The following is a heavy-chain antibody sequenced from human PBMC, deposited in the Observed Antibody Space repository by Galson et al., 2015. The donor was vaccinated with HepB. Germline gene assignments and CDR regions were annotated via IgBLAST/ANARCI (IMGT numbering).Heavy chain of an antibody. CDR3: ARDPGVVPYFDY. V-gene: IGHV3-21*01. Sequence: SLRLSCAASGFTFSSYSMNWVRQAPGKGLEWVSSISSSSSYIYYADSVKGRFTISRDNAKNSLYLQMNSLRAEDTAVYYCARDPGVVPYFDYWGQGTLVTVSS. J-gene: IGHJ4*02. CDR1: GFTFSSYS. D-gene: IGHD3-3*01. CDR2: ISSSSSYI.